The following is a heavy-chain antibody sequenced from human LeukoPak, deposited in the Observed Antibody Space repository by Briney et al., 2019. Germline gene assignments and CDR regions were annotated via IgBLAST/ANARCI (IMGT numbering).Heavy chain of an antibody. CDR3: ARGKYSSGWYNWFDP. V-gene: IGHV1-69*05. D-gene: IGHD6-19*01. Sequence: GASVKVSCKASGGTFSSYAISWVRQAPGQGLEWMGGIIPIFGTANCAQKFQGRVTITTDESTSTAYMELSSLRSEDTAVYYCARGKYSSGWYNWFDPWGQGTLVTVSS. CDR1: GGTFSSYA. CDR2: IIPIFGTA. J-gene: IGHJ5*02.